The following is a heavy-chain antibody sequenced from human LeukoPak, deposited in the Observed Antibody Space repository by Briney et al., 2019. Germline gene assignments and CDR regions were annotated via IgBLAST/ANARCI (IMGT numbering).Heavy chain of an antibody. CDR3: AKSNGYGLVDI. J-gene: IGHJ3*02. D-gene: IGHD3-10*01. CDR1: GGSFSGYL. Sequence: PSETLSLTCAVYGGSFSGYLWTWIRQSPGKGLEWIGEITSGGNRNDNPSLKSRVTISLDTSRNQFSLKLNSVTAADTAVYYCAKSNGYGLVDIWGQGTMVTVSS. CDR2: ITSGGNR. V-gene: IGHV4-34*01.